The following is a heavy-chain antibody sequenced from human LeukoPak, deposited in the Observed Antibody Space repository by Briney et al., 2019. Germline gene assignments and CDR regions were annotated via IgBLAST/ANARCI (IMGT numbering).Heavy chain of an antibody. V-gene: IGHV4-34*01. CDR3: ARLVSSSGYYSYYYYYMDV. D-gene: IGHD3-22*01. J-gene: IGHJ6*03. Sequence: SETLSLACAVYGGSFSDYYWSWIRQPPGKGLEWIGEINHSGSTNYNPSLKSRVTISVDTSKNQFSLKLSSVTAADTAVYHCARLVSSSGYYSYYYYYMDVWGKGTTVTISS. CDR2: INHSGST. CDR1: GGSFSDYY.